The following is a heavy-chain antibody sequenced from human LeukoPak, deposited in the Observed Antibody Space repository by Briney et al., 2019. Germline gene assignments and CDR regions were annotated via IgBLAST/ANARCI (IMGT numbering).Heavy chain of an antibody. Sequence: GGSLRLSCAASGFTFSSYAMSWVRQAPGKGLEGVSAISGSGGSTYYADSVKGRFTISRDNSKNTLYLQMNSLRAEDTAVYYCAKQSIMITFGGVIVDIDYWGQGTLVTVSS. CDR2: ISGSGGST. CDR1: GFTFSSYA. CDR3: AKQSIMITFGGVIVDIDY. V-gene: IGHV3-23*01. D-gene: IGHD3-16*02. J-gene: IGHJ4*02.